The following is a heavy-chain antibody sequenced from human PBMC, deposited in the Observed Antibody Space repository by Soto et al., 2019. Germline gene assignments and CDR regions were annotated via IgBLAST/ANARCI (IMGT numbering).Heavy chain of an antibody. J-gene: IGHJ6*02. CDR1: GGSISSSNW. D-gene: IGHD2-2*01. CDR2: IYHSGST. CDR3: ARVPSSPYCSSTTCHRRYYYYGMDV. V-gene: IGHV4-4*02. Sequence: SETLSLTCAVSGGSISSSNWWSWVRQPPGKGLEWIGEIYHSGSTNYNPSLKSRVTISVDKSKNQFSLKLSSVTAADTAVYYCARVPSSPYCSSTTCHRRYYYYGMDVWGQGTTVTVSS.